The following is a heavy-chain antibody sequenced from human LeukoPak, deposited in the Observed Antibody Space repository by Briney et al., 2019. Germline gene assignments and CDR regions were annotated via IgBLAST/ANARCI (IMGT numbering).Heavy chain of an antibody. D-gene: IGHD2-21*02. J-gene: IGHJ4*02. CDR1: GFTFSSYS. V-gene: IGHV3-21*01. Sequence: GGSLRLSRAASGFTFSSYSMNWVRQAPGKGLEWVSSISSSSSYIYYADSVKGRFTISRDNAKNSLYLQMNSLRAEDTAVYYCARGPVVVTAPSDYWGQGTLVTVSS. CDR2: ISSSSSYI. CDR3: ARGPVVVTAPSDY.